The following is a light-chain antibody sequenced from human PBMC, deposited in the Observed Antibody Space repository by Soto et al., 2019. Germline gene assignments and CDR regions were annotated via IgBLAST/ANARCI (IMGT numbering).Light chain of an antibody. CDR1: SGHSTYA. V-gene: IGLV4-69*02. J-gene: IGLJ3*02. CDR3: QTWGTGIRV. Sequence: QLVLTQSPSASASLGASVKLTCTLSSGHSTYAIAWHQQQPEKGPRYLMKINSDGSHSKGDGIPDRFSGSRSGAERSLTISSLQSEDEAEYYCQTWGTGIRVFGGGTKLTVL. CDR2: INSDGSH.